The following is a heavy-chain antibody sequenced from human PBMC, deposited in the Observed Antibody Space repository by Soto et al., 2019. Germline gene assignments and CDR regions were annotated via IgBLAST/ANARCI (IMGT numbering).Heavy chain of an antibody. V-gene: IGHV4-31*03. CDR2: ISYSGST. D-gene: IGHD1-26*01. J-gene: IGHJ4*02. Sequence: QVQLQESGPGLVEPSQTLSLTCTVSGGSISSGGYYWTWIRQHPGKGLEWIGYISYSGSTYYNPSLKSRVSISIDRSENQFSVRLSSVNAADTAVYYCARDIGGYGKFDCWGQGTLVTVSS. CDR1: GGSISSGGYY. CDR3: ARDIGGYGKFDC.